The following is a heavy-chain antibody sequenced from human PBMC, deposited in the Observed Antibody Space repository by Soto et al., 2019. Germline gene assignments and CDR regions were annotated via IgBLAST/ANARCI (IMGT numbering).Heavy chain of an antibody. CDR2: IYYSGST. CDR3: AREGYSSSSLFDY. J-gene: IGHJ4*02. D-gene: IGHD6-6*01. Sequence: PSETMSLTCTVSGGSVSSGSYYWSWIRQPPGKGLEWIGYIYYSGSTNYNPSLKSRVTISVDTSKNQFSLKLSSVTAADTAVYYCAREGYSSSSLFDYWGRGTLVTVSS. CDR1: GGSVSSGSYY. V-gene: IGHV4-61*01.